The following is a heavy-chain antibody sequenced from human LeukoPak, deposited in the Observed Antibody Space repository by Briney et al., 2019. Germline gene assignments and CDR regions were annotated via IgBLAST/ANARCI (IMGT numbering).Heavy chain of an antibody. V-gene: IGHV3-53*01. Sequence: PGGSLRLSCAASGFTDYMTWVRQAPGKGLEWVSVIYSGGSTYYAASVKGRFSVSRDNSKNTLYLQMNSLGADDTAVYYCAKGNWRYFDYWGQGTLVTVSS. D-gene: IGHD1-1*01. J-gene: IGHJ4*02. CDR1: GFTDY. CDR3: AKGNWRYFDY. CDR2: IYSGGST.